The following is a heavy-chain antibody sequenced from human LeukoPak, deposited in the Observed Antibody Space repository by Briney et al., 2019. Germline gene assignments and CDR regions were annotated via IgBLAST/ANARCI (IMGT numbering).Heavy chain of an antibody. D-gene: IGHD2-2*01. J-gene: IGHJ4*02. CDR2: IYSSGSA. CDR3: AREVRCSTTRCYGLFDY. V-gene: IGHV4-4*07. CDR1: GGSISSYY. Sequence: SETLSLTCTVSGGSISSYYWTWIRRPAGKGLEWIGHIYSSGSANYSPSLKSRVTMSVDTSKNQFSLKPSSVTAADTAVYYCAREVRCSTTRCYGLFDYWGQGTLVTVSS.